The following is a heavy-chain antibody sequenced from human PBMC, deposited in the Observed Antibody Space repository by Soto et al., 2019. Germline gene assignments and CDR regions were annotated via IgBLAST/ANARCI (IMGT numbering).Heavy chain of an antibody. CDR1: GASISSYY. D-gene: IGHD1-1*01. V-gene: IGHV4-59*01. J-gene: IGHJ6*02. CDR2: IYYSGRT. Sequence: PSETLSLTCTVSGASISSYYWSWIRQPPGKGLEWIGYIYYSGRTNYNPALKSRVSISVDTSKNQISLKLTSVTAADTAVYYCARDLSGTTSLYDMDVWGQGTTVTVSS. CDR3: ARDLSGTTSLYDMDV.